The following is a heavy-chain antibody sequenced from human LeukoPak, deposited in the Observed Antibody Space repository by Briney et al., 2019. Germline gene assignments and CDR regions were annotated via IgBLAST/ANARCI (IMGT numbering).Heavy chain of an antibody. Sequence: ASVKVSCKVSGYTLTELSMHWVRQAPGKGLEWMGGFDPEDGETIYEQKFQGRVTMTEDTSTGTAYMELSSLRSEDTAVYYCATALGGSGSYYSWDYWGQGTLVTVSS. V-gene: IGHV1-24*01. J-gene: IGHJ4*02. CDR1: GYTLTELS. CDR3: ATALGGSGSYYSWDY. CDR2: FDPEDGET. D-gene: IGHD3-10*01.